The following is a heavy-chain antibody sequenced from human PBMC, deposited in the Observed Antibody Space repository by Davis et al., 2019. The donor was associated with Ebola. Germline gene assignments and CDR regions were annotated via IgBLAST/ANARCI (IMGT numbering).Heavy chain of an antibody. V-gene: IGHV4-34*12. J-gene: IGHJ5*01. CDR2: IIGGAGTT. CDR1: GGSLWGYF. Sequence: MPSETLSLTCGVHGGSLWGYFWTWIRKSPGEGLEWLGEIIGGAGTTNYNPSLKNRVSISLDTSKNQFSLSLKFVTAADTAVYYCARTTLNSVGGSGLGYNHIDSWGQGTLVTVSS. CDR3: ARTTLNSVGGSGLGYNHIDS. D-gene: IGHD5-24*01.